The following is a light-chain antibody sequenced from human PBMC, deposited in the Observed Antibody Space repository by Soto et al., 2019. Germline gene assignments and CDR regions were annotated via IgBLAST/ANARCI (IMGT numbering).Light chain of an antibody. CDR2: GAS. CDR1: QGFSSD. CDR3: QQRSVWPIT. V-gene: IGKV3-15*01. J-gene: IGKJ5*01. Sequence: EIVMTQSPATLSVSPGERAALSCRASQGFSSDLAGYQHNPGKAPRLLIYGASYRATGVPARFSGSGSGTEFSLTISALQSEDFAVYYCQQRSVWPITFGQGTRLEIK.